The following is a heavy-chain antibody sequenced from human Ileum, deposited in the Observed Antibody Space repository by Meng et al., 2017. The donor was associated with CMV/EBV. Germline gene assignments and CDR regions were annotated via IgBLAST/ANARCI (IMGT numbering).Heavy chain of an antibody. V-gene: IGHV2-5*02. D-gene: IGHD3-16*02. CDR3: AHREGSYYDYVWGSYRPTSLDY. Sequence: GGVGCIRQHPGKALEWVALIYWDDYKRYSTSLKSRLTITKDTSKNQVVLKMTNMDPVDTATYYCAHREGSYYDYVWGSYRPTSLDYWGQGTLVTVSS. J-gene: IGHJ4*02. CDR2: IYWDDYK. CDR1: GG.